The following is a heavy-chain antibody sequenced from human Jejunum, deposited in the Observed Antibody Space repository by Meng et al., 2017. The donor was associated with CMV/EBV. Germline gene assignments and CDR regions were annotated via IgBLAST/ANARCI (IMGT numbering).Heavy chain of an antibody. CDR1: TSSSY. D-gene: IGHD3-22*01. CDR2: ISHPGRT. J-gene: IGHJ4*02. Sequence: TSSSYWGWIRQTPEEGLQWIGSISHPGRTSDSPSLKSRVTVSIDTSRSQFSLKLTSVTAADTAIYYCVRAASRHYDSSGFSGFLDYWGQGSMVTVSS. CDR3: VRAASRHYDSSGFSGFLDY. V-gene: IGHV4-39*07.